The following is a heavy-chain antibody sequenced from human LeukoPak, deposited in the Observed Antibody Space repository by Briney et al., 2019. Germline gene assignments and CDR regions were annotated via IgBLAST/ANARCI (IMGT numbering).Heavy chain of an antibody. CDR1: GGSISSYY. V-gene: IGHV4-59*01. D-gene: IGHD6-19*01. CDR2: IYYSGST. Sequence: PSETLSLTCTVSGGSISSYYWSWIRQPPGKGLEWIGYIYYSGSTNYNPSLKSRVTISVDTSKNQFSLKLSSVTAADTAVYYCARERIAVAGGYYLDYWGQGTLVTVSS. CDR3: ARERIAVAGGYYLDY. J-gene: IGHJ4*02.